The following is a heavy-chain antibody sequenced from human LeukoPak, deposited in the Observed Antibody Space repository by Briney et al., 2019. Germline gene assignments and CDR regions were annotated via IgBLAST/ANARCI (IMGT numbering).Heavy chain of an antibody. V-gene: IGHV4-61*08. CDR1: GGSISSGGYY. D-gene: IGHD6-19*01. CDR3: AREYSSGWSGAGY. J-gene: IGHJ4*02. Sequence: SETLCLTCTVSGGSISSGGYYWSWIRQHPGKGLEWIGYIYYSGSTNYNPSLESRVTISVDTSKNQFSLKLSSVTAADTAVYYCAREYSSGWSGAGYWGQGTLVTVSS. CDR2: IYYSGST.